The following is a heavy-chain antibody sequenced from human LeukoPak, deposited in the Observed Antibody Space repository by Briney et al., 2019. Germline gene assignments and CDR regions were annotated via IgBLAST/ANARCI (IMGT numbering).Heavy chain of an antibody. CDR1: GYTLTELS. Sequence: GASVKVSCKVSGYTLTELSMHWVRQAPGKGLEWMGGFDPEDGETIYAQKFQGRVTMTEGTSTDTAYMELSSLRSEDTAVYYCATECEREYCSAGDYWGQGTLVTVSS. CDR3: ATECEREYCSAGDY. J-gene: IGHJ4*02. V-gene: IGHV1-24*01. D-gene: IGHD2-15*01. CDR2: FDPEDGET.